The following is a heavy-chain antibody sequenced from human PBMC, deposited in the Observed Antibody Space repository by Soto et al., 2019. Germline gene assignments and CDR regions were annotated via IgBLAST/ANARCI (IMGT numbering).Heavy chain of an antibody. D-gene: IGHD4-4*01. J-gene: IGHJ2*01. CDR3: ARGQYHGYFDL. CDR2: IIPKFGTA. Sequence: QVQLVQSGAEVKKPGSSVKVSCKASGGTFSSYAISWVRQAPGQGLEWMGGIIPKFGTAKYAQKFQGRVTIPADESTSTVYMELSSLRSEDTAVYSCARGQYHGYFDLWGRGTLVTVSS. V-gene: IGHV1-69*12. CDR1: GGTFSSYA.